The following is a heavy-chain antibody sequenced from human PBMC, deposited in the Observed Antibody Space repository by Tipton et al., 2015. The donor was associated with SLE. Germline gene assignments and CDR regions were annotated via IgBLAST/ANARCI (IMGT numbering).Heavy chain of an antibody. CDR2: INRSGST. Sequence: TLSLTCAVYGGSFSDYYWSWIRQPPGKGLEWIGEINRSGSTNYNPSLKSRVTMSVDTSKNHFSLELPFVTAADTAVYYCARLPTGFPNWFDPWGQGTLVTVSS. J-gene: IGHJ5*02. CDR3: ARLPTGFPNWFDP. V-gene: IGHV4-34*01. CDR1: GGSFSDYY. D-gene: IGHD4-17*01.